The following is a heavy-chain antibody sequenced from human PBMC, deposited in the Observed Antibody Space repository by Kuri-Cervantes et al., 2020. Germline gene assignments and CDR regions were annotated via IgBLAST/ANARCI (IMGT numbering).Heavy chain of an antibody. V-gene: IGHV3-30-3*01. Sequence: GGSLRLSCAASGFTFSSYAMHWVRQAPGKGLEWVAVISYDGSNKYYADSVKGRFTISRDNSKNTLYLQMNSLRAEDTAVYYCARITYYYDSSGYYSGGGYYYYGMDVWGQGTMVTVSS. CDR2: ISYDGSNK. CDR1: GFTFSSYA. D-gene: IGHD3-22*01. CDR3: ARITYYYDSSGYYSGGGYYYYGMDV. J-gene: IGHJ6*02.